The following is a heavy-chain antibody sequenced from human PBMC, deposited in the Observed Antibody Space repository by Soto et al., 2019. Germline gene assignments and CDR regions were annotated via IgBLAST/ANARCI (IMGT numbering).Heavy chain of an antibody. Sequence: SETLSLTCTVSGGSISSYYWSWIRQPPGKGLEWIGYIYYSGSTNYNPSLKSRVTISVDTSKNQFSLKLSSVTAADTAVYYCARDPGYSYGLYYYYYMDVWGKGTTVTVSS. CDR3: ARDPGYSYGLYYYYYMDV. CDR2: IYYSGST. CDR1: GGSISSYY. D-gene: IGHD5-18*01. V-gene: IGHV4-59*01. J-gene: IGHJ6*03.